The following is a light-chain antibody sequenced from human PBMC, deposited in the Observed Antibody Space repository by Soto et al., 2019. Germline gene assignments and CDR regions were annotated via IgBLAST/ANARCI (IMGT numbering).Light chain of an antibody. CDR2: AAS. CDR3: QQLNSYPFT. V-gene: IGKV1-9*01. J-gene: IGKJ4*01. CDR1: QGISSY. Sequence: DIQLTQSPSFLSASVGDRVTITCRASQGISSYLAWYQQEPGKAPKLLIYAASTLQSGVPSRFSGSGSGTEFTLTISSLQPEDFATYYCQQLNSYPFTFGGGTKVEIK.